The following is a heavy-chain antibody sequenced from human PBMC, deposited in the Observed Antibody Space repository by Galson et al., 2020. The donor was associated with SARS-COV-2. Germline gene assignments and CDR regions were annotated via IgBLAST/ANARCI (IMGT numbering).Heavy chain of an antibody. V-gene: IGHV5-51*01. CDR1: GYSFTNYW. CDR2: IYPDDSYT. D-gene: IGHD6-19*01. J-gene: IGHJ4*02. Sequence: GESLKISCRPSGYSFTNYWIGWVRQMPGKGLEWMGIIYPDDSYTIYSPSFQGQVTISADKSISTAFLQGSSLKASDTAIYYCARHGASSGWYEGIDYWGQGTLVTVSS. CDR3: ARHGASSGWYEGIDY.